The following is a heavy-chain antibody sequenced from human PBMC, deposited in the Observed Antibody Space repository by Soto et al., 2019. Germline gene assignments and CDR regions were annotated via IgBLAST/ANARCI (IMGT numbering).Heavy chain of an antibody. V-gene: IGHV4-59*08. D-gene: IGHD4-17*01. CDR2: IYYSGST. CDR3: AKRYGCTFDY. Sequence: SETLSLTCTVSGGSISSYYWSWIRQPPGKGLEWIGYIYYSGSTNYNPSLKSRVTISVDTSKNQFSLKLGSVTAADPAVYYCAKRYGCTFDYWGQGILVTVSS. J-gene: IGHJ4*02. CDR1: GGSISSYY.